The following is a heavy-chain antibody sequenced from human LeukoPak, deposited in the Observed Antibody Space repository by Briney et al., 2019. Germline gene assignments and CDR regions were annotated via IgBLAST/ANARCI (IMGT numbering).Heavy chain of an antibody. D-gene: IGHD5-24*01. J-gene: IGHJ4*02. CDR3: ANLLSRDGYNFGY. Sequence: PGGSLRLSCAAPGFTFSSYAMSWVRQAPGKGLEWVSAISGSGGSTYYADSVKGRFTISRDNSKNTLYLQMNSLRAEDTAVYYCANLLSRDGYNFGYWGQGTLVTVSS. CDR1: GFTFSSYA. V-gene: IGHV3-23*01. CDR2: ISGSGGST.